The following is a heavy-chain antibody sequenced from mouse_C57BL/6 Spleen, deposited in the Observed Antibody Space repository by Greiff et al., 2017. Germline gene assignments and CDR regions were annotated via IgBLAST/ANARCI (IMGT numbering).Heavy chain of an antibody. V-gene: IGHV5-12*01. Sequence: EVMLVESGGGLVQPGGSLKLSCAASGFTFSDYYMYWVRQTPEKRLEWVAYISNGGGSTYYPDTVKGRFTISRDNAKNTLYLQMSRLKSEDTAMYYCARGEDFYFDYWGQGTTLTVSS. J-gene: IGHJ2*01. CDR3: ARGEDFYFDY. CDR2: ISNGGGST. CDR1: GFTFSDYY.